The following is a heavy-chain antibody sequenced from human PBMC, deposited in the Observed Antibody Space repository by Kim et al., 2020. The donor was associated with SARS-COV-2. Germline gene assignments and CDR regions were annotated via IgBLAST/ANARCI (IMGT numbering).Heavy chain of an antibody. V-gene: IGHV3-7*03. CDR2: INQDGSEK. D-gene: IGHD1-1*01. Sequence: GGSLRLSCGASGFTFSYFWMTWVRQAPGKGLEWVATINQDGSEKYYVDSVKGRFTISRDNAKNSLYLQITGLRAEDTAVYYCAKTAVLPTGLPFYWGHGTLVTASS. CDR3: AKTAVLPTGLPFY. CDR1: GFTFSYFW. J-gene: IGHJ4*01.